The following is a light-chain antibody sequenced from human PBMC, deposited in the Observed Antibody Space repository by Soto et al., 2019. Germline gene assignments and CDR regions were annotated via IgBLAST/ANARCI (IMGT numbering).Light chain of an antibody. Sequence: EIVLTQSPGTLSLSPGERATLSCRASQSVSSSYLAWYQQKPGQAPRLLIYGASSRATGIPDRFSGSGYGTDFTLTSSRLEPEDFAVYYCQHYGSSWTFGQGTKVEIK. CDR3: QHYGSSWT. V-gene: IGKV3-20*01. CDR1: QSVSSSY. CDR2: GAS. J-gene: IGKJ1*01.